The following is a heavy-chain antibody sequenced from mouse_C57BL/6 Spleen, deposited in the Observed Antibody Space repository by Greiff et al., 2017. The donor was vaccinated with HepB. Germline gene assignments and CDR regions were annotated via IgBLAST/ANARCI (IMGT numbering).Heavy chain of an antibody. V-gene: IGHV1-50*01. J-gene: IGHJ4*01. CDR1: GYTFTSYW. D-gene: IGHD1-1*01. Sequence: QVQLQQPGAELVKPGASVKLSCKASGYTFTSYWMQWVKQRPGQGLEWIGEIDPSDSYTNYNQKFKGKATLTVDTSSSTAYMQLSSLTSEDSAVYYCARKGYYGSSYGYYAMDYWGQGTSVTVSS. CDR2: IDPSDSYT. CDR3: ARKGYYGSSYGYYAMDY.